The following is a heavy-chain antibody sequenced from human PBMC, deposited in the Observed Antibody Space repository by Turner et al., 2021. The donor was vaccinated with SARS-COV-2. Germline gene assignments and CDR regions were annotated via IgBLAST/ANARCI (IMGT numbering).Heavy chain of an antibody. CDR2: IYYSGST. Sequence: QLQLQESGPGLVKPSETLSLTCTVSGGSISSSSYYWGWIRQPPGKGLEWIGNIYYSGSTYYNPSLKSRVTISVDTSKNQFSLKLSSVTAADTAVYYCARNSPKWYYYDSSGYYDYWGQGTLVTVSS. J-gene: IGHJ4*02. CDR1: GGSISSSSYY. V-gene: IGHV4-39*01. CDR3: ARNSPKWYYYDSSGYYDY. D-gene: IGHD3-22*01.